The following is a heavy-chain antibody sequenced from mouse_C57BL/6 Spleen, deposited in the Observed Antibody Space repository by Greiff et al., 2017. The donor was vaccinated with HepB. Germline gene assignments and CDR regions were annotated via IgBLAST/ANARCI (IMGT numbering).Heavy chain of an antibody. D-gene: IGHD2-4*01. CDR1: GYTFTDYE. J-gene: IGHJ3*01. Sequence: VKLMESGAELVRPGASVTLSCKASGYTFTDYEMHWVKQTPVHGLEWIGAIDPETGGTAYNQKFKGKAILTADKSSSTAYMELRSLTSEDSAVYYCTRKETYDYDGFAYWGQGTLVTVSA. CDR3: TRKETYDYDGFAY. V-gene: IGHV1-15*01. CDR2: IDPETGGT.